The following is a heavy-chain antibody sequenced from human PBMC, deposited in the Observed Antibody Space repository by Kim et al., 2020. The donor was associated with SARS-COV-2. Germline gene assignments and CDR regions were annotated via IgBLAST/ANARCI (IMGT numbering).Heavy chain of an antibody. CDR1: GYSFTSYW. V-gene: IGHV5-10-1*01. CDR3: ATLGDILTGYSHDAFDI. D-gene: IGHD3-9*01. J-gene: IGHJ3*02. Sequence: GESLKISCKGSGYSFTSYWISWVRQMPGKGLEWMGRIDPSDSYTNYSPSFQGHVTISADKSISTAYLQWSSLKASDTAMYYCATLGDILTGYSHDAFDIWGQGTMVTVSS. CDR2: IDPSDSYT.